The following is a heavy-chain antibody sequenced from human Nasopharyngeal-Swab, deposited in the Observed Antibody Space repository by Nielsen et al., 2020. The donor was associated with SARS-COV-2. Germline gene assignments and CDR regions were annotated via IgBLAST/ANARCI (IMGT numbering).Heavy chain of an antibody. CDR2: IRYDGSNK. V-gene: IGHV3-30*02. D-gene: IGHD2-2*01. J-gene: IGHJ6*03. CDR1: GFTFSSYG. Sequence: GESLKISCAASGFTFSSYGMHWVRQAPGKGLEWVAFIRYDGSNKYYADSVKGRFTISRDNSKTTLYLQMNSLRAEDTAVYYCAKDGYCSSTSCHYYYYYYMDVWGKGTTVTVSS. CDR3: AKDGYCSSTSCHYYYYYYMDV.